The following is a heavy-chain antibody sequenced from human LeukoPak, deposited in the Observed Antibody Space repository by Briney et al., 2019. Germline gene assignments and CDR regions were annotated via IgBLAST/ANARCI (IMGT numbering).Heavy chain of an antibody. V-gene: IGHV4-39*07. Sequence: SETLSLTCTVSGGSISSGSYYWSRIRQPAGKGLEWIGSIYHSGSTYYNPSLKSRVTISVDTSKNQFSLELSSVTAADTAVCYCARDFAGAVRGGNNWFDPWGQGTLVTVSS. J-gene: IGHJ5*02. CDR3: ARDFAGAVRGGNNWFDP. CDR1: GGSISSGSYY. CDR2: IYHSGST. D-gene: IGHD3-10*01.